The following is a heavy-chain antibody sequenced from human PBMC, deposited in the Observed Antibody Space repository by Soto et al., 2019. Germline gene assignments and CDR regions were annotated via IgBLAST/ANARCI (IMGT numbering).Heavy chain of an antibody. CDR2: VSHSGST. J-gene: IGHJ4*02. CDR1: GGSFSGYY. V-gene: IGHV4-34*01. Sequence: QVQLQQWGAGLLKPSETLSLRCAVYGGSFSGYYWSWIRQPPGKGLEWIGEVSHSGSTNYNPSLESRVTISVDPSKNQFSLKLNSVTAADTAVYYCARGNYYDSSGQVDYWGQGSLVTVSS. CDR3: ARGNYYDSSGQVDY. D-gene: IGHD3-22*01.